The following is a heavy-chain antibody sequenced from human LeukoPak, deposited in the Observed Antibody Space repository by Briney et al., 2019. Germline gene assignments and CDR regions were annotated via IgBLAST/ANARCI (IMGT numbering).Heavy chain of an antibody. CDR3: AREYDSSGLKAFDI. CDR1: GYTFTSYG. J-gene: IGHJ3*02. Sequence: ASVKVSCKASGYTFTSYGISWVRQAPGQGLEWMGWIHPNSGGTGYAQKFQGRVTITRDTSITTAYMELSGLRSDDTALYYCAREYDSSGLKAFDIWGQGTVVTVSS. CDR2: IHPNSGGT. V-gene: IGHV1-2*02. D-gene: IGHD3-22*01.